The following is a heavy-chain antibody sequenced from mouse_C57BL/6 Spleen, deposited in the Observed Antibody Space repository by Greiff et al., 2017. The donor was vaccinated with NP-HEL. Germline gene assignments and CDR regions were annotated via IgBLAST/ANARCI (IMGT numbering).Heavy chain of an antibody. CDR1: GYAFSSSW. V-gene: IGHV1-82*01. D-gene: IGHD1-2*01. CDR3: ARGRVHDGYFDY. CDR2: IYPGDGDT. Sequence: VQLQQSGPELVKPGASVKISCKASGYAFSSSWMNWVKQRPGKGLEWIGRIYPGDGDTNYNGKFKGKATLTADKSSSTAYMQLSSLTSEDSAVYFCARGRVHDGYFDYWGQGTTLTVSS. J-gene: IGHJ2*01.